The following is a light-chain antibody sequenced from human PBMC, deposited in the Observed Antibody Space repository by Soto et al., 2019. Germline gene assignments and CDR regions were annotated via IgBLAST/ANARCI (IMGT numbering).Light chain of an antibody. CDR2: DAS. CDR3: QQRSNWP. Sequence: EIVLTQSPGTLSLSPGERATLSCRASQSVSSYLAWYQQKPGQAPRLLIYDASSRAAGVPARFSGSGSGTDFTLTISSLEPEDFAVYYCQQRSNWPVGPGTKGDIK. V-gene: IGKV3-11*01. J-gene: IGKJ3*01. CDR1: QSVSSY.